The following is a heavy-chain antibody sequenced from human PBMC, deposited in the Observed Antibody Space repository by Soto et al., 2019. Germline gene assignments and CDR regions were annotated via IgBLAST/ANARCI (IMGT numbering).Heavy chain of an antibody. CDR1: GFTFSSYG. CDR3: ARDFTGGSYLSEYFQH. V-gene: IGHV3-33*01. CDR2: IWYDGSNK. J-gene: IGHJ1*01. Sequence: LRLSCAASGFTFSSYGMHWVRQAPGKRLEWVAVIWYDGSNKYYADSVKGRFTISRDNSKNTLYLQMNSLRAEDTAVYYCARDFTGGSYLSEYFQHWGQGTLVTVSS. D-gene: IGHD1-26*01.